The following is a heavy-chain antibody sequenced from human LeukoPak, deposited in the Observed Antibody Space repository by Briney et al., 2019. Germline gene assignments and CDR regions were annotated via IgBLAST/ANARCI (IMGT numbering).Heavy chain of an antibody. J-gene: IGHJ5*02. CDR1: RSSFNDYS. Sequence: GASVKVSCKASRSSFNDYSFHWVRQAPGQGLEYMGRVNPTGGGTRYAQKFQGRVTMTRDMSTSTVYMDLTSLRSDDTAVYYCAREVSDFSWTYDWFDPWGQGTLVTVSS. CDR2: VNPTGGGT. V-gene: IGHV1-46*02. D-gene: IGHD3/OR15-3a*01. CDR3: AREVSDFSWTYDWFDP.